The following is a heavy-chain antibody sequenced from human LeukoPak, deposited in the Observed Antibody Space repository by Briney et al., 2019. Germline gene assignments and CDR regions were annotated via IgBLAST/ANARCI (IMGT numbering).Heavy chain of an antibody. CDR2: ISSSGSTI. Sequence: GGSLRLSCAASGFTFSSYEMNWVRQAPGKGLEWVSYISSSGSTIYYADSVKGRFTISRDNSKNTLYLQMNSLRAEDTAVYYCARGGVRRGAAAPFDYWGQGTLVTVSS. CDR1: GFTFSSYE. D-gene: IGHD6-13*01. V-gene: IGHV3-48*03. J-gene: IGHJ4*02. CDR3: ARGGVRRGAAAPFDY.